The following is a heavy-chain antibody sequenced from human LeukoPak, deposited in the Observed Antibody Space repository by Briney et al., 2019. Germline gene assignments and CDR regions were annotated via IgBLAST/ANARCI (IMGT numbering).Heavy chain of an antibody. J-gene: IGHJ4*02. CDR1: GGSISSGDYY. Sequence: PSQTLSLTCTVSGGSISSGDYYWSWIRQPPGKGLEWIGYIYHSGSTYYNPSLKSRVTISVDTSKNQFSLKLSSVTAADTAVYYCAIKRGYSYGGLRYWGQGTLVTVSS. CDR2: IYHSGST. V-gene: IGHV4-30-4*01. CDR3: AIKRGYSYGGLRY. D-gene: IGHD5-18*01.